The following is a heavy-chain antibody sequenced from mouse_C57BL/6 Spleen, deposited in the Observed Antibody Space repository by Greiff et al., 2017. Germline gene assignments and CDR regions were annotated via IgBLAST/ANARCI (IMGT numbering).Heavy chain of an antibody. J-gene: IGHJ4*01. CDR3: ARDYFYAMDY. CDR1: GFTFSDYY. V-gene: IGHV5-16*01. Sequence: EVQVVESEGGLVQPGSSMKLSCTASGFTFSDYYMAWVRQVPEKGLEWVANINSDGSSTYYLDSLKSRFIISRDNAKNILYLQMSSLKSEDTATYYCARDYFYAMDYWGQGTSVTVSS. D-gene: IGHD1-1*01. CDR2: INSDGSST.